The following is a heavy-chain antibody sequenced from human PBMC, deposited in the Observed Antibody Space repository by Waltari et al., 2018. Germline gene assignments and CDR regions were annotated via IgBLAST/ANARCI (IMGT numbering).Heavy chain of an antibody. J-gene: IGHJ5*02. V-gene: IGHV4-38-2*02. CDR1: DYSLNDDYY. CDR2: INHRGYT. Sequence: QVQLQESGPGLVKPTETLSLTCSVSDYSLNDDYYWDWVRQSPGKGLEWIGSINHRGYTYFNPSLKGRVAMSLDTSKSQFSLRLGSVTDADTAKYYCARDARVVGGARHNWFDPWGQGTVVTVSS. CDR3: ARDARVVGGARHNWFDP. D-gene: IGHD2-15*01.